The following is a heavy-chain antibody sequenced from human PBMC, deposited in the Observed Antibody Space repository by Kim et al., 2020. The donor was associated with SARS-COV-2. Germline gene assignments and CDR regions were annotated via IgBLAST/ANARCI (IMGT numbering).Heavy chain of an antibody. CDR3: ASPYCSGGSCPRRRGHVNAFDI. D-gene: IGHD2-15*01. J-gene: IGHJ3*02. CDR2: IYPGDSDT. Sequence: GESLKISCKGSGYSFTSYWIGWVRQMPGKGLEWMGIIYPGDSDTRYSPSFQGQVTISADKSISTAYLQWSSLKASDTAMYYCASPYCSGGSCPRRRGHVNAFDIWGQGTMVTVSS. CDR1: GYSFTSYW. V-gene: IGHV5-51*01.